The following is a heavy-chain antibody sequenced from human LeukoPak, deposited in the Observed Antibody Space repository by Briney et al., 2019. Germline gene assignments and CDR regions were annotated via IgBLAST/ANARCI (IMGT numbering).Heavy chain of an antibody. D-gene: IGHD4-17*01. J-gene: IGHJ3*02. CDR1: GYTFTNYD. Sequence: ASVKVSCKTSGYTFTNYDINWVRQATGQGLEWMGWMSPKSGNTGYAQKFQDRVTMTRDTSINTAYMELSSLRSEDTAVYYCARGPFGDYVDAFDIWGQGTMVTVSS. V-gene: IGHV1-8*01. CDR3: ARGPFGDYVDAFDI. CDR2: MSPKSGNT.